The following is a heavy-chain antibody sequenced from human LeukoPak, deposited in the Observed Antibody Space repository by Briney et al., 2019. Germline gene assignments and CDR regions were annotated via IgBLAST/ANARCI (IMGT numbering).Heavy chain of an antibody. CDR2: ISSSSSYI. J-gene: IGHJ4*02. CDR1: GFTFSSYS. V-gene: IGHV3-21*04. CDR3: AKDASIVGATDY. D-gene: IGHD1-26*01. Sequence: PGGSLRLSCAASGFTFSSYSMNWVRQAPGKGLEWVSSISSSSSYIYYADSVKGRFTISRDNSKNTLYLQMNSLRAEDTAVYYCAKDASIVGATDYWGQGTLVTVSS.